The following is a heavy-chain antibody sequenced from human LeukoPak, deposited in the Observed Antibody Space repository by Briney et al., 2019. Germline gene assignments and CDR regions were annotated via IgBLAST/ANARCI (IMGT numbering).Heavy chain of an antibody. D-gene: IGHD1-26*01. CDR1: GYTFTGYY. Sequence: ASVKVSCKASGYTFTGYYMHWVRQAPGQGLEWMGWINPNSGGTNYAQKFQGRVTMTRDTSISTAYMELSRLRSDDTAVYYCARDLFSGSYYYGAFDIWGQGTMVTVSS. V-gene: IGHV1-2*02. CDR2: INPNSGGT. J-gene: IGHJ3*02. CDR3: ARDLFSGSYYYGAFDI.